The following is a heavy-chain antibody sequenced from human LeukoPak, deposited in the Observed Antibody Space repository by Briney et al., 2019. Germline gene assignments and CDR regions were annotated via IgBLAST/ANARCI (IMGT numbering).Heavy chain of an antibody. D-gene: IGHD3-22*01. V-gene: IGHV3-21*01. CDR2: ISSSSSYI. J-gene: IGHJ4*02. Sequence: GGSLRLSCAASGFTFSSYSMNWVRQAPGKGLEWVSSISSSSSYIHYADSVKGRFTISRDNAKNSLYLQMNSLRAEDTAVYYCARGYDSSGYYPPHFDYWGQGTLVTVSS. CDR3: ARGYDSSGYYPPHFDY. CDR1: GFTFSSYS.